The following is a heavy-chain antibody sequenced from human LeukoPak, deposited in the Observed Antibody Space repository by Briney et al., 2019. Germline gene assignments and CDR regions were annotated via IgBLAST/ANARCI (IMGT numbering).Heavy chain of an antibody. J-gene: IGHJ6*02. V-gene: IGHV1-69*04. Sequence: ASVKVSCKASGGTFSSYAISWVRQAPGQGLEWMGRIIPILGIANYAQEFQGRVTITADKSTSTAYMELSSLRSEDTAVYYCARGRTPDYYGSTLNYYYYYGMDVWGQGTTVTVSS. CDR3: ARGRTPDYYGSTLNYYYYYGMDV. CDR2: IIPILGIA. D-gene: IGHD3-10*01. CDR1: GGTFSSYA.